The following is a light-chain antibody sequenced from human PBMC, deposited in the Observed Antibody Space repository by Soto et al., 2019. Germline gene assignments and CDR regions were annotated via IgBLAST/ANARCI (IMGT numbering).Light chain of an antibody. J-gene: IGKJ1*01. CDR1: QGISSY. CDR2: AAS. V-gene: IGKV1-9*01. Sequence: DIQLTQSPSFLSASVGDRVTITCRASQGISSYLAWYQQKPGKAPKLLIYAASTLQSGVPSRFSGSGSGTEFTLTISSLQPEDFATYYCQQLNSYPLTFSQGTKVEIK. CDR3: QQLNSYPLT.